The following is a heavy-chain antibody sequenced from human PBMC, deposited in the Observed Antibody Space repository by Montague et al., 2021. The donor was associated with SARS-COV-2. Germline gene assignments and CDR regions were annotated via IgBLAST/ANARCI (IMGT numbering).Heavy chain of an antibody. D-gene: IGHD2-15*01. Sequence: SGRTYYNPSLTSRVTMSLYTSKNQFSLKLSSVTAADTAVYYCARVDGVVVAAPYICGQRTMFTVSS. CDR3: ARVDGVVVAAPYI. V-gene: IGHV4-31*02. CDR2: SGRT. J-gene: IGHJ3*02.